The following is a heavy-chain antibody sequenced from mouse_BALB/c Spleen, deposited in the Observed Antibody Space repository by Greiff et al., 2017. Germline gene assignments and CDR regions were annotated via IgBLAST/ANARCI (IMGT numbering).Heavy chain of an antibody. CDR1: GYTFSSYW. J-gene: IGHJ2*01. CDR2: ILPGSGST. D-gene: IGHD2-2*01. V-gene: IGHV1-9*01. CDR3: ARRAIYYGYPYYFDY. Sequence: QVQLQQSGAELMKPGASVKISCKATGYTFSSYWIEWVKQRPGHGLEWIGEILPGSGSTNYNEKFKGKATFTADTSSNTAYMQLSSLTSEDSAVYYCARRAIYYGYPYYFDYWGQGTTLTVSS.